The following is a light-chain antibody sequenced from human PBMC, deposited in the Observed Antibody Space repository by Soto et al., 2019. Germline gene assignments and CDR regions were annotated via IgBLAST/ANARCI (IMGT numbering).Light chain of an antibody. CDR2: AAS. CDR1: QGISSY. CDR3: QQYYRREWT. Sequence: AIRMTQSPSSFSASTGDRVTITCRASQGISSYLAWYQQKPGKAPKLLIYAASTLQSGVPSRFSGSGSGTDFTLTISCLQSEDFATYYCQQYYRREWTFGQGTKVEIK. V-gene: IGKV1-8*01. J-gene: IGKJ1*01.